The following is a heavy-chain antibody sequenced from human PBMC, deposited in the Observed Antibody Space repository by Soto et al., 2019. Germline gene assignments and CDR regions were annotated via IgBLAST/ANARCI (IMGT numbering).Heavy chain of an antibody. J-gene: IGHJ4*02. Sequence: SETLSLTCIVSGASISSGGHYWSWFRQHPGKGLEWIGYIYTSGSTYYNPSLKSRVTISMDTSKNQFSLKLTSVTAADTAVYFCARDDSSGYYFVYWGQGTLVTVS. CDR2: IYTSGST. V-gene: IGHV4-31*03. D-gene: IGHD3-22*01. CDR1: GASISSGGHY. CDR3: ARDDSSGYYFVY.